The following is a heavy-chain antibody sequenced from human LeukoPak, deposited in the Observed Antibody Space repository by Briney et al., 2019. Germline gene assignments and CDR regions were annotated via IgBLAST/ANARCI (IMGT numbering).Heavy chain of an antibody. D-gene: IGHD1-7*01. CDR3: ARDGGPGTTSWYFDL. J-gene: IGHJ2*01. V-gene: IGHV3-48*01. CDR1: GFTFSSYS. CDR2: ISSSSSTI. Sequence: PGGSLRLSCAASGFTFSSYSMNWVRQAPGKGLEWVSYISSSSSTIYYADSVKGRFTISRDNAKNSLYLQMNSLRAEDTAVYYCARDGGPGTTSWYFDLWGRGTLVTVSS.